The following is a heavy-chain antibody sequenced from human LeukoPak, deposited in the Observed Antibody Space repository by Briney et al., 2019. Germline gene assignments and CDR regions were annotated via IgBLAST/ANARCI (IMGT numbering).Heavy chain of an antibody. V-gene: IGHV3-11*04. J-gene: IGHJ4*02. CDR2: ISTSGSTI. D-gene: IGHD3-22*01. CDR3: ARVVSENSGYQGY. Sequence: GGSLRLSCAASGFTFSDYYMSWIRQSPGNGLEWVSYISTSGSTIYYADSVKGRFTVSRDNAKNSLFLQMNSLRAEDTAVYYCARVVSENSGYQGYWGQGTLVTVPS. CDR1: GFTFSDYY.